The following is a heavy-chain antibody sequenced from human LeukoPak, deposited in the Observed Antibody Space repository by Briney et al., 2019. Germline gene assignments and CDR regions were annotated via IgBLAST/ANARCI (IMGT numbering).Heavy chain of an antibody. CDR1: GYSITSDYY. CDR3: ARVMRGSQFDY. Sequence: SETLSLTCAVSGYSITSDYYWGWIRQSPGKGLEWIGSISDGGNTYYNSSLESRVTISRNTSKNQFSLKLTSVTASDTAVYYCARVMRGSQFDYWGQGTLVTVSS. D-gene: IGHD3-16*01. V-gene: IGHV4-38-2*01. CDR2: ISDGGNT. J-gene: IGHJ4*02.